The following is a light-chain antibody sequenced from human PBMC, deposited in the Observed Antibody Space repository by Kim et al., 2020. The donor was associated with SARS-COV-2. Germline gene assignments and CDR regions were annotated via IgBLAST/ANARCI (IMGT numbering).Light chain of an antibody. V-gene: IGLV1-44*01. Sequence: VPNSCSASISYIGSNVVNVYQQRPPPAPKPLMYSNDYRPSGVPDQFSGSESGTSASLAISGLQSEDEADYYCAAWDDSLNGSVFGGGTQLTVL. CDR2: SND. CDR3: AAWDDSLNGSV. J-gene: IGLJ3*02. CDR1: ISYIGSNV.